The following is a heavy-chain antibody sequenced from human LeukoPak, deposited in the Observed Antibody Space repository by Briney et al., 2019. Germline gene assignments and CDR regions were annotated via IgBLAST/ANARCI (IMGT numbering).Heavy chain of an antibody. CDR2: VYDSGST. CDR1: TFSSYW. CDR3: ARDVAVVPAAIVVGDWFDP. D-gene: IGHD2-2*01. Sequence: TFSSYWMSWVRQAPGKGVGWRGSVYDSGSTFYNPSLRSRVTISIDTSKNQFSLKLSSVTAADTAVYYCARDVAVVPAAIVVGDWFDPWGQGTLVTVSS. V-gene: IGHV4-39*07. J-gene: IGHJ5*02.